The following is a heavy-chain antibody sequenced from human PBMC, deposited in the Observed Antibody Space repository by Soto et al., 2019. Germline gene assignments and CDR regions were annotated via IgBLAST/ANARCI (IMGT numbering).Heavy chain of an antibody. CDR1: GGSVNSGSHY. J-gene: IGHJ4*02. D-gene: IGHD1-26*01. V-gene: IGHV4-61*03. Sequence: SETLSLTCSVSGGSVNSGSHYWAWIRQPPGKTLEGIGHISYSEKTDFNPSLRSRVTLSTDTSKNHFSLRLTSVTPPDTAADYCARGLGGKTLVFYYFDNWGQGALVTVSS. CDR2: ISYSEKT. CDR3: ARGLGGKTLVFYYFDN.